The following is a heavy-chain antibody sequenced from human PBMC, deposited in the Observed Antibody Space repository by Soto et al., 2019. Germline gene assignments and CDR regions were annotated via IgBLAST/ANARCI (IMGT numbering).Heavy chain of an antibody. CDR3: ARHLVVVAATANWFDP. D-gene: IGHD2-15*01. CDR1: GGTFSSYA. V-gene: IGHV1-69*13. J-gene: IGHJ5*02. Sequence: SVKVFCKASGGTFSSYAISWVRQAPGQGLEWMGGIIPIFGTANYAQKFQGRVTITADESTSTAYMELSSLRSEDTAVYYCARHLVVVAATANWFDPWGQGTLVTAPQ. CDR2: IIPIFGTA.